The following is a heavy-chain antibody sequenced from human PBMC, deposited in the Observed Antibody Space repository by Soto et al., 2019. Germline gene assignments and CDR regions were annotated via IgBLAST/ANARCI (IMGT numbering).Heavy chain of an antibody. Sequence: EVQLLESGGGLVQPGGSLRLSCAASGFTFSNYAMSWVRQAPGKGLEWVSVISNSGGSTYYADSAKGRFTISRDNSKNTLYLQVNSLRAEDTAIYYCAKGRSYESAGTWFDYWGQGTLVTVSS. J-gene: IGHJ4*02. V-gene: IGHV3-23*01. CDR2: ISNSGGST. D-gene: IGHD1-26*01. CDR3: AKGRSYESAGTWFDY. CDR1: GFTFSNYA.